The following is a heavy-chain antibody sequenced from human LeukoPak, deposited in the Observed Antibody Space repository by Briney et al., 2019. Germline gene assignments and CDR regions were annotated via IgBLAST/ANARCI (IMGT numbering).Heavy chain of an antibody. Sequence: ASVKVSCKASGYTFTSYGINWVRQAPGQGLEWMGWISAYNGNTNYAQKVQGRVTMTTDTSTSTAYIELRSLRSDDTAVYYCARAYGGNPFDYWGQGTLVTVSS. V-gene: IGHV1-18*01. D-gene: IGHD4-23*01. CDR1: GYTFTSYG. J-gene: IGHJ4*02. CDR3: ARAYGGNPFDY. CDR2: ISAYNGNT.